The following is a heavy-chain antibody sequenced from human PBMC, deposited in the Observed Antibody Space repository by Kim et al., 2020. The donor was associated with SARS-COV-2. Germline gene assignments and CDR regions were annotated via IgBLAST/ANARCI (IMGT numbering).Heavy chain of an antibody. CDR2: FDPEDGET. CDR1: GYTLTELS. CDR3: ATGYHVRGVIIDGFDY. Sequence: ASVKVSCKVSGYTLTELSMHWVRQAPGKGLEWMGGFDPEDGETIYAQKFQGRVTMTEDTSTDTAYMELSSLRSEDTAVYYCATGYHVRGVIIDGFDYWGQGTLVTVSS. J-gene: IGHJ4*02. V-gene: IGHV1-24*01. D-gene: IGHD3-10*01.